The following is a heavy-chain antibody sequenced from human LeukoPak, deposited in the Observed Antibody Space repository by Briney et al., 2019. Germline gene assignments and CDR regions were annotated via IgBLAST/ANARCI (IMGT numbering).Heavy chain of an antibody. D-gene: IGHD4-17*01. J-gene: IGHJ4*02. V-gene: IGHV1-69*01. CDR1: GGTFSSYA. CDR3: ARDVYGDYDGYFDY. Sequence: ASVKVSCKASGGTFSSYAISWVRQAPGQGLEWMGGIIPIFGTANYAQKFQGRVTITADESTSTAYVELSSLRSEDTAVYYCARDVYGDYDGYFDYWGQGTLVTVSS. CDR2: IIPIFGTA.